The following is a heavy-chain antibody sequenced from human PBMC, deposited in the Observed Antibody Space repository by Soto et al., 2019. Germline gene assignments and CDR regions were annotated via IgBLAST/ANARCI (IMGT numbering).Heavy chain of an antibody. J-gene: IGHJ4*02. Sequence: PSETLSLTCTVSGGSISSYYWSWIRQPPGKGLEWIGYIYYSGSTNYNPSLKSRVTISVDTSKNQFSLKLSSVTAADTAVYYCARVGIAVAGTPVFDYWGQGTLVTVSS. CDR2: IYYSGST. CDR3: ARVGIAVAGTPVFDY. D-gene: IGHD6-19*01. CDR1: GGSISSYY. V-gene: IGHV4-59*01.